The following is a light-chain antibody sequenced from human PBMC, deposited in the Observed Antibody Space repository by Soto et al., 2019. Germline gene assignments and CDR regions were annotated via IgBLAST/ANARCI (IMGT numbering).Light chain of an antibody. J-gene: IGKJ1*01. CDR2: GAS. CDR3: LQDNNYPWT. CDR1: QAIRDD. Sequence: AIPMTQSPSSLSAYVGDRVTITCRASQAIRDDLGWYQQKPGKAPKLLIYGASSLHDGVPSRFSGSGSGTDFTLTISSLQPEDFATYYCLQDNNYPWTFGQGTKVEVK. V-gene: IGKV1-6*01.